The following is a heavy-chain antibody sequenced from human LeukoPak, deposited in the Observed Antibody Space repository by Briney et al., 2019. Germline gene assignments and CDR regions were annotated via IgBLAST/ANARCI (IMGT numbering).Heavy chain of an antibody. D-gene: IGHD6-6*01. J-gene: IGHJ6*03. V-gene: IGHV4-30-4*08. CDR3: AREGALIAARPKVYYYYMDV. CDR2: IYYSGST. CDR1: GGSISSGDYY. Sequence: PPETLSLTCTVSGGSISSGDYYWSWIRQPPGKGLEWIGYIYYSGSTYYNPSLKSRVTISVDTSKNQFSLKLSSVTAADTAVYYCAREGALIAARPKVYYYYMDVWGKGTTVTVSS.